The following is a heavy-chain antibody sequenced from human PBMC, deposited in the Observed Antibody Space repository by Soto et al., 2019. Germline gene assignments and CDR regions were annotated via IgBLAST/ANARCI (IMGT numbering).Heavy chain of an antibody. CDR3: AREKFYGSSGYYVGNWYFDL. CDR1: GYTFTTYS. V-gene: IGHV1-18*04. D-gene: IGHD3-22*01. CDR2: INAFSGIT. Sequence: QVQLVQSGAEVKKPGASVNVSCKASGYTFTTYSVTWMRQAPGQGLEWMRWINAFSGITKYAQNLQDRITMTTDTSTSTAYMELRSLRSEDTAIYYCAREKFYGSSGYYVGNWYFDLWGRGTLVTVSS. J-gene: IGHJ2*01.